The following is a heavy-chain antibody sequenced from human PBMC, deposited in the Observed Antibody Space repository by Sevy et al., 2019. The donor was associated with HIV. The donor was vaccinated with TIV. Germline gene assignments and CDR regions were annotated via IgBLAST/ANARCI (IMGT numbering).Heavy chain of an antibody. Sequence: ASVKVSCKASGGTFSSYAISWVRQAPGQGLEWMGGIIPIFGTANYAQTFQGRVTITADESTGKAYMELSSLRSEDTAVYYCAREGVGERDDYYGMDVWGQGTTATVSS. CDR1: GGTFSSYA. D-gene: IGHD2-15*01. CDR3: AREGVGERDDYYGMDV. V-gene: IGHV1-69*13. J-gene: IGHJ6*02. CDR2: IIPIFGTA.